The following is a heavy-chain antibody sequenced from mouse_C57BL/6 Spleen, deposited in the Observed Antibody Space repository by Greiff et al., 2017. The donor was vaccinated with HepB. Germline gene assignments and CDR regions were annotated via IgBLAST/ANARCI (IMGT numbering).Heavy chain of an antibody. D-gene: IGHD1-1*01. CDR3: TRQGYYYGSSSYAMDY. Sequence: VQLQQSGTVLARPGASVKMSCKPSGYTFTSYWMHWVKQRPGQGLEWIGAIYPGNSDTSYNQKFKGKAKLTAVTSASTAYMELSSLTNEDSAVYYCTRQGYYYGSSSYAMDYWGQGTSVTVSS. CDR2: IYPGNSDT. J-gene: IGHJ4*01. CDR1: GYTFTSYW. V-gene: IGHV1-5*01.